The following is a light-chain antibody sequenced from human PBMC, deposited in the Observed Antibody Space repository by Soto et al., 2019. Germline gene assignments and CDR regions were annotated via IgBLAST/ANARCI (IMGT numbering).Light chain of an antibody. CDR2: AAS. CDR3: QKYYSAPET. J-gene: IGKJ1*01. V-gene: IGKV1-27*01. CDR1: QGISSY. Sequence: DIQMTQSPSSLSASVGDRVTITCRASQGISSYLAGYQQKPGKVPKVLIYAASTLHSGVPSRFSGSGSGTEFTLTISNVQPEDVATYYCQKYYSAPETFGQGTKVEIK.